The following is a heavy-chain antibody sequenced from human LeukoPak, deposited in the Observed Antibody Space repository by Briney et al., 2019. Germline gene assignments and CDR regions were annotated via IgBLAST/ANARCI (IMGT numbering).Heavy chain of an antibody. Sequence: KASETLSLXCTVSGGSISSSNYLWGWIRQPPEKGLEWIGSIYYSGGTYYNPSLKSRVTISVDTSKNLFSLKLSSVTAADTAVYYCARHYYDFWSGPEAYYFDYWGQGTLVTVSS. V-gene: IGHV4-39*01. CDR2: IYYSGGT. CDR1: GGSISSSNYL. CDR3: ARHYYDFWSGPEAYYFDY. D-gene: IGHD3-3*01. J-gene: IGHJ4*02.